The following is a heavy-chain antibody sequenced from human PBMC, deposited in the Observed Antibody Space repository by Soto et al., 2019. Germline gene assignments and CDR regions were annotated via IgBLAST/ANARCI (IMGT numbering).Heavy chain of an antibody. D-gene: IGHD3-3*01. J-gene: IGHJ4*02. CDR2: IWYDGSNK. Sequence: GGSLRLSCAASGFTFSSYGMHWVRQAPGKGLEWVAVIWYDGSNKYYADSVKGRFTISRDNSKNTLYLQMNSLRAEDTAVYYCATALSITIFGADYWGQGTLVTVSS. CDR3: ATALSITIFGADY. V-gene: IGHV3-33*01. CDR1: GFTFSSYG.